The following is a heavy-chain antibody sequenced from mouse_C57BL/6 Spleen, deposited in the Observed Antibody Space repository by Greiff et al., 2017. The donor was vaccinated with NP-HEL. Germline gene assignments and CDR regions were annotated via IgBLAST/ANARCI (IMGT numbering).Heavy chain of an antibody. V-gene: IGHV1-80*01. CDR1: GYAFSSYW. CDR3: ARSGDYDDAMDY. J-gene: IGHJ4*01. CDR2: IYPGDGDT. D-gene: IGHD2-4*01. Sequence: QVQLQQSGAELVKPGASVKISCKASGYAFSSYWMNWVKQRPGKGLEWIGQIYPGDGDTNYNGKFKGKATLTADKSSSTAYMQLRSLTSEDSAVYFCARSGDYDDAMDYWGQGTSVTVSS.